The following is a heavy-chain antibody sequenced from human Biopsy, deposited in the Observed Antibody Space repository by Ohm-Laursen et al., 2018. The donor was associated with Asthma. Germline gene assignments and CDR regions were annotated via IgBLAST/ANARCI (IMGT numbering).Heavy chain of an antibody. Sequence: TQTLTLTCTFSGFSFSTYGVGVGWIRQSPGKALEWLALINWNDNKRYSPSLKSRLTITKGTSKNLVVLTMTNMDPVDTATYYCAHQYSSLRGWAFDPWGQGTLVTVSS. J-gene: IGHJ5*02. CDR1: GFSFSTYGVG. CDR3: AHQYSSLRGWAFDP. CDR2: INWNDNK. V-gene: IGHV2-5*01. D-gene: IGHD6-6*01.